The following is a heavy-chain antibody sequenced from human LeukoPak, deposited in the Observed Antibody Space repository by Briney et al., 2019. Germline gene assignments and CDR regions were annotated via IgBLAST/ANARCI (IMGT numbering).Heavy chain of an antibody. J-gene: IGHJ4*02. CDR2: ISSSSSYI. CDR1: RFTFSSYS. CDR3: VRVASSGWVYFDY. V-gene: IGHV3-21*01. Sequence: GGSLRLSCAASRFTFSSYSMNWVRQAPGKGLEWVSSISSSSSYIYYADSVKGRFTISRDNAKNSLYLQMDSLRAEDTAVYYCVRVASSGWVYFDYWGQGTLVTVSS. D-gene: IGHD6-19*01.